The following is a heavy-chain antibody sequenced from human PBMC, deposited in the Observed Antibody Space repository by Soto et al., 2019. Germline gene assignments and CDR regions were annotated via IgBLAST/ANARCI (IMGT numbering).Heavy chain of an antibody. CDR2: ISVDGSST. V-gene: IGHV3-30-3*01. CDR3: AREDESSGHAGTFQH. D-gene: IGHD3-22*01. J-gene: IGHJ1*01. CDR1: GFSFSTYV. Sequence: QVQLVESGGGVVQPGRSLRLSCTASGFSFSTYVMHWVRQAPGEGLEWVAGISVDGSSTHYADSVKGRFTISRDNSKNTVYLQMDSLTPEETTVYFCAREDESSGHAGTFQHWGQGTLVTVSS.